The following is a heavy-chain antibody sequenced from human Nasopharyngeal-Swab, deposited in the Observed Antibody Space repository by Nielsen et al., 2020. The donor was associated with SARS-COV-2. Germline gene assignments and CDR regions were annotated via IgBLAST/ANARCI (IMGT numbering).Heavy chain of an antibody. CDR2: ISSSRYI. J-gene: IGHJ4*02. Sequence: GESLKISCAASGFTFSSYSMNWVRQAPGKGLEWVSSISSSRYIYYADSVKGRFTISRDNAKNSLYLQMNSLRAEDTAVYYCARGSYYYDSSGYYDYWGQGTLVTVSS. V-gene: IGHV3-21*01. D-gene: IGHD3-22*01. CDR3: ARGSYYYDSSGYYDY. CDR1: GFTFSSYS.